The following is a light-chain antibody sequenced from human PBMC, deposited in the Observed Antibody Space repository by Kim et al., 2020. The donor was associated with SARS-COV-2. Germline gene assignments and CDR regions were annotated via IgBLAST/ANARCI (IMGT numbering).Light chain of an antibody. CDR2: QDS. CDR3: QAWDSSTEV. Sequence: SSELTQPPSVSVSPGQTASITCSGDKVGDKYACWYQQKPGQSPVLVIYQDSKRPSGIPERFSGANSGNTATLPISGTQAMGEADYYCQAWDSSTEVFRGG. V-gene: IGLV3-1*01. CDR1: KVGDKY. J-gene: IGLJ2*01.